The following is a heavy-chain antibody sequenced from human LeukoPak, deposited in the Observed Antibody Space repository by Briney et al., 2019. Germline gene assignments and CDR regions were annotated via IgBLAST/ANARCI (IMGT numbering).Heavy chain of an antibody. CDR1: GFTFSNFA. CDR3: ARIGAGSSRDY. D-gene: IGHD6-13*01. V-gene: IGHV3-21*01. Sequence: TGGSLRLSCAASGFTFSNFAMTWVRQAPGKGLERVSSIVGSSSTYYADSLKGRFTISRDNAKNSLYLQMNSLRAEDTAVYYCARIGAGSSRDYWGQGTLVTVSS. J-gene: IGHJ4*02. CDR2: IVGSSST.